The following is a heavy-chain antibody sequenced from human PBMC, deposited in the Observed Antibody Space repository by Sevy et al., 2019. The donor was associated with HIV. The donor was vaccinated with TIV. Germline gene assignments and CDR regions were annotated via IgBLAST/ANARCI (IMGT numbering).Heavy chain of an antibody. V-gene: IGHV3-66*02. J-gene: IGHJ4*02. Sequence: GGSLRLSCAISGFTVNDKYIIWVRQAPGKGLEWVSVIFCSGSTYYADSAKGRFTISRDNSKNTVYLQMNSVRAEDAAVYYCVSLFLSYRIGWSYFDYWGQGTLVTVSS. D-gene: IGHD6-19*01. CDR2: IFCSGST. CDR3: VSLFLSYRIGWSYFDY. CDR1: GFTVNDKY.